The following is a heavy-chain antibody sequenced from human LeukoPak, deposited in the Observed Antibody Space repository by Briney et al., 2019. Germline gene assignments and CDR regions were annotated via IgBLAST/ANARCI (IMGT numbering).Heavy chain of an antibody. CDR1: GGSISSYY. CDR2: IYYSGST. CDR3: ARTLCSGGSCYCDY. D-gene: IGHD2-15*01. V-gene: IGHV4-59*01. Sequence: PSETLSLTCTVSGGSISSYYWSWIRQPPGKGLEWIGYIYYSGSTNYNPSLKSRVTISVDTSKNQFFLKLSSVTAADTAVYYCARTLCSGGSCYCDYWGQGTLVTVSS. J-gene: IGHJ4*02.